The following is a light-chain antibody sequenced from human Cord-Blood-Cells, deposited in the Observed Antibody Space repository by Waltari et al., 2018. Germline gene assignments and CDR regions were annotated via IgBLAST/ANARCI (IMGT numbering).Light chain of an antibody. V-gene: IGLV3-25*02. CDR1: ALPRQY. CDR3: QSADSSGTYPV. J-gene: IGLJ3*02. Sequence: SYELTQPPQVSVSPGQTASITCPGDALPRQYAYWYQQKPGQAPVLVIYKDSERPSGIPERFSGSSSGTTVTLTISGVQAEDEADYYCQSADSSGTYPVFGGGTKLTVL. CDR2: KDS.